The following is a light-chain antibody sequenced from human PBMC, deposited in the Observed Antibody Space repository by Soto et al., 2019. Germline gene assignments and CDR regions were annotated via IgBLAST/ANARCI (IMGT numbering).Light chain of an antibody. CDR2: DAS. Sequence: EIMLTQSPGTLSFSPGERATLSCRASQSVSRNFIAWYQQKPGQAPRLLIYDASTRATGSPHRFSGSGSGTDFTLTINRLEPEDFAVYHCQLYGDSGITFGGGTKLEIK. J-gene: IGKJ4*01. CDR1: QSVSRNF. V-gene: IGKV3-20*01. CDR3: QLYGDSGIT.